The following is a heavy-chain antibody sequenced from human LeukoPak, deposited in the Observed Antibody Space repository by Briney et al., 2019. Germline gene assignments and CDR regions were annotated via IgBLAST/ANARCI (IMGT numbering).Heavy chain of an antibody. CDR1: GGSISSYY. CDR2: IYYSGST. V-gene: IGHV4-59*01. D-gene: IGHD3-3*01. J-gene: IGHJ5*02. Sequence: KPSETLSLTCTVSGGSISSYYWSWIRQPPGKGLEWIGYIYYSGSTNYNPSLKSRVTISVDTSKNQFSLKLSSVTAADTAVYYCARLEGAGFWSGYYTGAWFDPWGQGTLVTVSS. CDR3: ARLEGAGFWSGYYTGAWFDP.